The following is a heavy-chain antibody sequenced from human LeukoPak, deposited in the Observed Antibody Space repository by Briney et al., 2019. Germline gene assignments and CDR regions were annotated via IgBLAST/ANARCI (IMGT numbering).Heavy chain of an antibody. CDR3: ARDWIQLISFGEYSGAFDI. Sequence: GGSLRLSCAASGFTFSSYGMHWVRQAPGKGLEWVAVISYDGSNKYYADSVKGRFTISRDNSKNTLYLQMNSLRAEDTAVYYCARDWIQLISFGEYSGAFDIWGQGTMVTVSS. V-gene: IGHV3-30*03. CDR1: GFTFSSYG. J-gene: IGHJ3*02. CDR2: ISYDGSNK. D-gene: IGHD5-18*01.